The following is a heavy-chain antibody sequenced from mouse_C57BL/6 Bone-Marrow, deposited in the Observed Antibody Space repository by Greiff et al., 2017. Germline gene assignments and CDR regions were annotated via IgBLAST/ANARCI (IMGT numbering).Heavy chain of an antibody. V-gene: IGHV1-72*01. J-gene: IGHJ2*01. D-gene: IGHD1-1*01. CDR3: ASSDECGSSDVGY. Sequence: QVQLQQSGAELVKPGASVKLSCKASGYTFTSYWMHWVKQRPGRGLEWIGRIDPNSGGTKYNEKFKRKATLTVDKASSTAYMQLSSLTSEDAAVYYGASSDECGSSDVGYGGQGNALTVTA. CDR1: GYTFTSYW. CDR2: IDPNSGGT.